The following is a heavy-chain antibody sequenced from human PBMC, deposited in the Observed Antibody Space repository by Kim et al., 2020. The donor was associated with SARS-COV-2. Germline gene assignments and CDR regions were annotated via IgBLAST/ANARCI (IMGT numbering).Heavy chain of an antibody. D-gene: IGHD6-13*01. CDR2: N. V-gene: IGHV6-1*01. J-gene: IGHJ5*02. Sequence: NDYVVSVKSRITINPDTSKNQFSLQLKSVTPEDTAVYYCVRGASSSWFDPWGQGTLVTLSS. CDR3: VRGASSSWFDP.